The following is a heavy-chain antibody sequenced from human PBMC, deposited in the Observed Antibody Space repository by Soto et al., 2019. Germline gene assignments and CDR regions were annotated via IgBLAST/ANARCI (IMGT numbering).Heavy chain of an antibody. D-gene: IGHD2-2*01. CDR3: ARELGYCSSTSCLPAL. Sequence: SLRLSCAASGFTFSSYSMNWVRQAPGKGLEWVSYISSSSSTIYYADSVKGRFTISRDNAKNSLYLQMNSLRAEDTAVYYCARELGYCSSTSCLPALWGQGTPVTVSS. V-gene: IGHV3-48*01. J-gene: IGHJ4*02. CDR2: ISSSSSTI. CDR1: GFTFSSYS.